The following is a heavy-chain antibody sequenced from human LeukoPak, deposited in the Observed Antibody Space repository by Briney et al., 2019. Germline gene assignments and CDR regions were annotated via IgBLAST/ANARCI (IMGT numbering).Heavy chain of an antibody. V-gene: IGHV1-2*02. J-gene: IGHJ1*01. CDR1: GYTFTVYY. CDR2: INPNSGGT. Sequence: VASVKVSCKASGYTFTVYYMHWVRPAPGQGLEWMGWINPNSGGTNYAQNFQGGVTMTRDTSISTAYMELSRLRSADTAVYYCAIVPLNSNYVEIQHWGQGTLVTVSS. D-gene: IGHD4-11*01. CDR3: AIVPLNSNYVEIQH.